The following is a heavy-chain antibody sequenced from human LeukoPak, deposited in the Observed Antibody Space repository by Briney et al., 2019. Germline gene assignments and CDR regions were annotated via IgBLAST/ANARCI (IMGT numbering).Heavy chain of an antibody. Sequence: PGGSLRVSCAASGFTFIDFYMFWIRQARGKGLEWVSYISASGNTMYYGDSVKGRFTISRDNAKNSLYLQMNSLRAEDTAVYYCARDGSGSYDQWGQGTLVTVSS. CDR3: ARDGSGSYDQ. V-gene: IGHV3-11*01. J-gene: IGHJ4*02. CDR2: ISASGNTM. CDR1: GFTFIDFY. D-gene: IGHD3-10*01.